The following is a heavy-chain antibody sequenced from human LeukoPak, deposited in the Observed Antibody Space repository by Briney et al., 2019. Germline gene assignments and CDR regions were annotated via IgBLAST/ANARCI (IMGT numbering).Heavy chain of an antibody. Sequence: GASLRVSSKGSGYTLTIYDINCGREGPGEGGERRGWMNPNRGNTGYTQKLQSRVIITSNTSISTAYMELSSLRSEDTAVYYCARGQFSRYFDYWGQGTLVTVSS. D-gene: IGHD2/OR15-2a*01. V-gene: IGHV1-8*01. CDR3: ARGQFSRYFDY. CDR2: MNPNRGNT. J-gene: IGHJ4*02. CDR1: GYTLTIYD.